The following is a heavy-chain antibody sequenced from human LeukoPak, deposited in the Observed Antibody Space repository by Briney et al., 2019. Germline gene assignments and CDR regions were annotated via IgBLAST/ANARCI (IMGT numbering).Heavy chain of an antibody. V-gene: IGHV4-34*01. CDR1: GGSFSGYY. D-gene: IGHD2-2*02. CDR2: INHSGST. CDR3: ARGRAPWSSSSYYTRNYYYGMDV. Sequence: PSETLSLTCAVYGGSFSGYYWNWIRQPPGKGLEWIGEINHSGSTNYNPSLKSRVTISVDTSKNQFSLKLSSVTAADTAVYYCARGRAPWSSSSYYTRNYYYGMDVWGQGTTVTVSS. J-gene: IGHJ6*02.